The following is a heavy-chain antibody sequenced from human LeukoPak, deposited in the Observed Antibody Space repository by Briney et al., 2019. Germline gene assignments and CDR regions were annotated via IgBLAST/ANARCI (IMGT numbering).Heavy chain of an antibody. V-gene: IGHV3-7*01. Sequence: TGGSLRLSCAASGFTFSSYWMSWVRQAPGKGLEWVANIKQDGSEKYYVDSVKGRFTISRDNAKNSLYLQMNSLRAEDTAVYYCARGSLLWFGELGLNIWGQGTMVTVSS. CDR2: IKQDGSEK. D-gene: IGHD3-10*01. CDR3: ARGSLLWFGELGLNI. CDR1: GFTFSSYW. J-gene: IGHJ3*02.